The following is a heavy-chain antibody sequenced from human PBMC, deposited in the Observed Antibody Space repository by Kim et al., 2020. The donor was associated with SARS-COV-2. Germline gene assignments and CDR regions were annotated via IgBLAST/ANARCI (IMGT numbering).Heavy chain of an antibody. V-gene: IGHV4-31*03. CDR2: IYYSGST. Sequence: SETLSLTCTVSGGSISSGGYYWSWIRQHPGKGLEWIGYIYYSGSTYYNPSLKSRVTISVDTSKNQFSLKLSSVTAADTAVYYCASRNRGGGSMIVVAGAFDIWGQGTMVTVSS. CDR3: ASRNRGGGSMIVVAGAFDI. D-gene: IGHD3-22*01. J-gene: IGHJ3*02. CDR1: GGSISSGGYY.